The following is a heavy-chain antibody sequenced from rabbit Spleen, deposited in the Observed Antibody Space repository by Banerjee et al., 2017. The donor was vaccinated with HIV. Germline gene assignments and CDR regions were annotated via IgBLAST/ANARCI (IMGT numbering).Heavy chain of an antibody. D-gene: IGHD4-2*01. J-gene: IGHJ4*01. CDR2: IDVGQSGST. Sequence: QEQLVESGGGLVKPEGSLTLTCTASGFDFSTYGVSWVRQAPGKGLGWIGYIDVGQSGSTYYASWAKGRFTISKTSPTTVTLQMTSLTAADTATYFCARDSAGREDFNLWGPGTLVTVS. CDR1: GFDFSTYG. CDR3: ARDSAGREDFNL. V-gene: IGHV1S45*01.